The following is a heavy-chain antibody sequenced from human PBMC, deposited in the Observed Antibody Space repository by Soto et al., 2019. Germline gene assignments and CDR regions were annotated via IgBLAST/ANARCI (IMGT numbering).Heavy chain of an antibody. J-gene: IGHJ3*02. Sequence: SQPLSLTCAISGDSVSSNSAAWNWIRQSPSRGLEWLGRTYYRSKWYNDYAVSVKSRITINPDTSKNQLSLQLNSVTPEDTAVYYCARTHFDWSVPPNAFDIWGQGTMVTVSS. V-gene: IGHV6-1*01. CDR1: GDSVSSNSAA. CDR3: ARTHFDWSVPPNAFDI. CDR2: TYYRSKWYN. D-gene: IGHD3-9*01.